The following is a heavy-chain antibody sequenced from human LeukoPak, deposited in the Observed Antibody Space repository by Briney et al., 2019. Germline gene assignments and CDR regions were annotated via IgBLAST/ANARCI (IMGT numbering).Heavy chain of an antibody. Sequence: GGSLRLSCAASGFTFSSYAMSWVRQAPGKGLEWVSTIRGSGGGTYYADSVKGRFTISRDNSKNTLYLQMNSLRAEDTAVYYCASPPPQSSGYYSMYYFDYWGQGTLVTVSS. CDR1: GFTFSSYA. V-gene: IGHV3-23*01. D-gene: IGHD3-22*01. CDR2: IRGSGGGT. CDR3: ASPPPQSSGYYSMYYFDY. J-gene: IGHJ4*02.